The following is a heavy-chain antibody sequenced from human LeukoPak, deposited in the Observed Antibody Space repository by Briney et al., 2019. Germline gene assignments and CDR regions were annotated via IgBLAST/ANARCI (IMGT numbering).Heavy chain of an antibody. CDR3: ARDRGIRTTGTTAYYYYYMDV. V-gene: IGHV4-4*07. J-gene: IGHJ6*03. CDR2: IYTSGST. CDR1: GGSISSYY. D-gene: IGHD1-1*01. Sequence: SETLSLTCTVSGGSISSYYWSWIRQPAGKGLEWIRRIYTSGSTNYNPSLKSRVTMSVDTSKNQFSLKLSSVTAADTAVYYCARDRGIRTTGTTAYYYYYMDVWGTGTTVTVSS.